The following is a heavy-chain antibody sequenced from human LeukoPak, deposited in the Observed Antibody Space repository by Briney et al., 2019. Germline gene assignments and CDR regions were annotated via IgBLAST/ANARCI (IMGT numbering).Heavy chain of an antibody. CDR3: ARGRSRYYDFWSGYYPFDY. V-gene: IGHV5-51*01. D-gene: IGHD3-3*01. CDR1: GYSFTSYW. J-gene: IGHJ4*02. CDR2: IYPGDSDT. Sequence: GESLKISCKGSGYSFTSYWIGWVRQMPGKGLEWMGIIYPGDSDTRYSPSFQGQVTISADKSIGTAYLQWSSLKASDTAMYYCARGRSRYYDFWSGYYPFDYWGQGTLVTVSS.